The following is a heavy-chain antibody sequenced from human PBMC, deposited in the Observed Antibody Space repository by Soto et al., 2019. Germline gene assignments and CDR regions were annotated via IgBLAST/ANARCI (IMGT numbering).Heavy chain of an antibody. V-gene: IGHV4-61*01. J-gene: IGHJ5*02. CDR1: GASVNSENYY. CDR3: ARGVWRFLQWFDP. CDR2: VYYSGST. D-gene: IGHD3-3*01. Sequence: QVQLQESGPGLVKPSETLSLTCTVSGASVNSENYYWSWIRQPPGKGLEWIGYVYYSGSTNYNPSLKSRATISLDTYKNQFSLKMTSMTSADTAFYYCARGVWRFLQWFDPWGQGTLVTVSS.